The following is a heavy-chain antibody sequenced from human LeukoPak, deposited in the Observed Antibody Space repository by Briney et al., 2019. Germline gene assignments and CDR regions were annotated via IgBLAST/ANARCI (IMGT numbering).Heavy chain of an antibody. D-gene: IGHD1-26*01. J-gene: IGHJ5*02. CDR1: GGSISIGSYY. CDR3: ARGVVGATSNWFDP. Sequence: SQTLSLTRTVSGGSISIGSYYWSWIRQPAGKGLEWIGRIYTSGSTNYNPSLKSRVTISVDTSKNQFSLKLSSVTAADTAVYYCARGVVGATSNWFDPWGQGTLVTVSS. V-gene: IGHV4-61*02. CDR2: IYTSGST.